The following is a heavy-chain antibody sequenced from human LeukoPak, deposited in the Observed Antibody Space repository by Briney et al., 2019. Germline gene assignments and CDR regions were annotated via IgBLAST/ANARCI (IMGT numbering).Heavy chain of an antibody. CDR2: IYDNGDT. CDR3: ASLGPHGYNYAQKFFDY. CDR1: GGSIGSGNHY. J-gene: IGHJ4*02. V-gene: IGHV4-39*01. D-gene: IGHD5-24*01. Sequence: SETLSLTCTVSGGSIGSGNHYRGWLRQSPGTGLEWIGSIYDNGDTLYNPSFKNRVTESVDTSKNQFSLKLTSVTAADTAVYYCASLGPHGYNYAQKFFDYWGQGTLVTVSS.